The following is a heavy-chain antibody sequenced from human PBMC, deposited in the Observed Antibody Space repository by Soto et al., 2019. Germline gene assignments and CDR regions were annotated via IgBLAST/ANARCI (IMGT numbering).Heavy chain of an antibody. CDR3: ARTLLGEKYYYYYKDV. J-gene: IGHJ6*03. CDR1: GFSLSNARMG. V-gene: IGHV2-26*01. D-gene: IGHD3-16*01. CDR2: IFSNDEK. Sequence: SGPSLVKPPETLPLTCTVSGFSLSNARMGVGWVRQPPGKALEWLAHIFSNDEKSYSTSLKSRLTISKDTSKSQVVLTMTNMDPVDTATYYCARTLLGEKYYYYYKDVWGKGTTVTVSS.